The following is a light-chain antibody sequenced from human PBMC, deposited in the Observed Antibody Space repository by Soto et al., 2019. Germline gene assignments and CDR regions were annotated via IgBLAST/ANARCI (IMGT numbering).Light chain of an antibody. Sequence: DIVMTQSPLSLPVTPGEPASFSCRSSQSLLHSNGYNYLDWYLQKPGQSPQLLIYLGSNRASGVPDRFSGSGSGTDFTLKSSRLEAEDVGIYYCMQALQAPYTFGQGTRLEIK. J-gene: IGKJ2*01. V-gene: IGKV2-28*01. CDR2: LGS. CDR3: MQALQAPYT. CDR1: QSLLHSNGYNY.